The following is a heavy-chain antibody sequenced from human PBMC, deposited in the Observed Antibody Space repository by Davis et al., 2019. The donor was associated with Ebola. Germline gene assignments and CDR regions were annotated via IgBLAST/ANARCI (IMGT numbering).Heavy chain of an antibody. V-gene: IGHV1-69*13. CDR3: ARGDVVLPGARPDY. J-gene: IGHJ4*02. CDR1: GGTFSSYA. CDR2: IIPIFGTA. D-gene: IGHD2-2*01. Sequence: SVKVSCKASGGTFSSYAISWVRQAPGQGLEWMGGIIPIFGTANYAQKFQGRVTITADESTSTAYMELSSLRSEDTAVYYCARGDVVLPGARPDYWGQGTLVTVSS.